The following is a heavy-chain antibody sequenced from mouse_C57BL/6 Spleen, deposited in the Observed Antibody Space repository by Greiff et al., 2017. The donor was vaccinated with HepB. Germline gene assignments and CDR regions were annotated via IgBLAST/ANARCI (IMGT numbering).Heavy chain of an antibody. J-gene: IGHJ2*01. V-gene: IGHV1-64*01. CDR2: IHPNSGST. Sequence: VQLQQPGAELVKPGASVKLSCKASGYTFTSYWMHWVKQRPGQGLEWIGMIHPNSGSTNYNEKFKSKATLTADKSSSTAYMQLSSLTSEDSAVYYCARGFLRSRDYFDYWGQGTTLTVSS. D-gene: IGHD1-1*01. CDR3: ARGFLRSRDYFDY. CDR1: GYTFTSYW.